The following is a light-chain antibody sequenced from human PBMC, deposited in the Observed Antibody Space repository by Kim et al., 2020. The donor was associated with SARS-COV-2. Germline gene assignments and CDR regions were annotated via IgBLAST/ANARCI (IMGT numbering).Light chain of an antibody. Sequence: VSLGQTASITCSGDKLGDKYACWYQQKPGQSPVLVIYQDSKRPSGIPERFSGSNSGNTATLTISGTQAMDEADYYCQAWDSSTYVVFGGGTQLTVL. CDR1: KLGDKY. CDR3: QAWDSSTYVV. V-gene: IGLV3-1*01. J-gene: IGLJ2*01. CDR2: QDS.